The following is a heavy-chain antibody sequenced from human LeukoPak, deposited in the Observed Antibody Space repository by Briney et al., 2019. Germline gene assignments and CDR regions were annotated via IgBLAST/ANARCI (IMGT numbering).Heavy chain of an antibody. CDR1: GFTVSSKY. V-gene: IGHV3-66*01. CDR2: IYNSGGT. J-gene: IGHJ4*02. D-gene: IGHD3-22*01. Sequence: GGSLRLSCAASGFTVSSKYMSWVRQAPGKGLEWLSVIYNSGGTYYADSVKGRFTISRDNSKNTLYLQMNSLRVEDTAVYFCVRDCSASSSDYYPLGYWGQGTLVTVSS. CDR3: VRDCSASSSDYYPLGY.